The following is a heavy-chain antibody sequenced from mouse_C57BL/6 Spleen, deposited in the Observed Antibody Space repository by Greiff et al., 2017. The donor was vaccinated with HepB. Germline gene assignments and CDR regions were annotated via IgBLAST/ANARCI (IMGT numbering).Heavy chain of an antibody. D-gene: IGHD2-4*01. J-gene: IGHJ4*01. CDR1: GFSLTSYG. Sequence: VQLQQSGPGLVQPSQSLSITCTVSGFSLTSYGVHWVRQSPGKGLEWLGVIWSGGSTDYNAAFISRRSISKDNSKSQVFFKMNSLQADDTAIYYCARNPIYYDSPYAMDYWGQGTSVTVSS. V-gene: IGHV2-2*01. CDR3: ARNPIYYDSPYAMDY. CDR2: IWSGGST.